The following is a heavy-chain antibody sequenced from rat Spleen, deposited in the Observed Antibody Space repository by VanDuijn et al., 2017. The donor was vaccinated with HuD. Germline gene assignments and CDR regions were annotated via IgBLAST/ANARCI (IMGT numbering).Heavy chain of an antibody. V-gene: IGHV5S13*01. D-gene: IGHD1-11*01. Sequence: EVQLVESGGGLVQPGRSLQISCVASGLTFSHYDMAWVRQTPTKGLEWCASITTDGDNTYYRDSVKGRFTISRYDVKNTQYLQMDSLRSEDTATYYCAGHGGLRNWFAYWGLGTLVTVSS. CDR2: ITTDGDNT. CDR3: AGHGGLRNWFAY. J-gene: IGHJ3*01. CDR1: GLTFSHYD.